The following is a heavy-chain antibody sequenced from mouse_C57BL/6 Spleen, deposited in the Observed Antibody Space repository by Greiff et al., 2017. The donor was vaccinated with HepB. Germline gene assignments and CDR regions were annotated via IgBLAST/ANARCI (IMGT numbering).Heavy chain of an antibody. D-gene: IGHD1-1*01. CDR2: IYPRSGNT. V-gene: IGHV1-81*01. CDR3: AKTTVEDWYFDV. Sequence: VVESGAALARPGASVKLSCKASGYTFTSYGISWVKQRTGQGLEWIGEIYPRSGNTYYNEKFKGKATLTADKSSSTAYMELRSLTSEDSAVYFCAKTTVEDWYFDVWGTGTTVTVSS. CDR1: GYTFTSYG. J-gene: IGHJ1*03.